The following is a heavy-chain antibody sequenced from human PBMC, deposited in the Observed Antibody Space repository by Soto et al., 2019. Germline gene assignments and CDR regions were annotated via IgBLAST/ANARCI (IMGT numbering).Heavy chain of an antibody. CDR1: GGSISSGDYY. CDR2: IYYSGST. D-gene: IGHD6-6*01. Sequence: SETLSLTCTVSGGSISSGDYYWSWIRQPPGKGLEWIGYIYYSGSTYYNPSLKSRVTISVDTSKNQFSLKLSSVTAADTAVYYCARVRQLVRSRWFDPWGQGTLVTVSS. CDR3: ARVRQLVRSRWFDP. V-gene: IGHV4-30-4*01. J-gene: IGHJ5*02.